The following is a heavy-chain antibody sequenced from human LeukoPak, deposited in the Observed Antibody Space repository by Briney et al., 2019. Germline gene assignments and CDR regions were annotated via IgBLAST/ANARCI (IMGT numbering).Heavy chain of an antibody. J-gene: IGHJ4*02. CDR1: EFTFSNYW. D-gene: IGHD2-21*01. CDR2: IKQDGSEK. CDR3: ARWVGGHYDY. Sequence: PGGSLRLSCAASEFTFSNYWMTWVRQAPGKGLEWVANIKQDGSEKYYVDSVKGRFTISRDNTKNSLYLQMSSLRAEDTAVYYCARWVGGHYDYWGQGTLATVSS. V-gene: IGHV3-7*01.